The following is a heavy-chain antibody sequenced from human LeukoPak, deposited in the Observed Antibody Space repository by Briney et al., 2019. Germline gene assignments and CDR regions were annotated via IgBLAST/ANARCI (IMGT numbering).Heavy chain of an antibody. CDR1: GFTFSSYG. CDR3: ARDGSRGWYWVDY. CDR2: IWYDGSNK. J-gene: IGHJ4*02. D-gene: IGHD6-19*01. V-gene: IGHV3-33*01. Sequence: SGGSLRLSCAASGFTFSSYGMHWVRQAPGKGLEWVAVIWYDGSNKYYADSVKGRFTISRDNSKNTLYLQMNSLRAEDTAVYYCARDGSRGWYWVDYWGQGTLVTVSS.